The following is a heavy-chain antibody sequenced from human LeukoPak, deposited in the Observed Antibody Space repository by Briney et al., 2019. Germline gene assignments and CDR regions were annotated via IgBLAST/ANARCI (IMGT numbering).Heavy chain of an antibody. D-gene: IGHD6-6*01. CDR3: ARTAARRFDY. V-gene: IGHV1-46*01. Sequence: VASVKVSCKASGYTFPSYFMHWVRQAPGQGLEWMGIINPTGGSTTYAQKFQGRVTMTRDTSTSTVYMELSSLRSDDTAVYYCARTAARRFDYWGQGTLVTAS. J-gene: IGHJ4*02. CDR2: INPTGGST. CDR1: GYTFPSYF.